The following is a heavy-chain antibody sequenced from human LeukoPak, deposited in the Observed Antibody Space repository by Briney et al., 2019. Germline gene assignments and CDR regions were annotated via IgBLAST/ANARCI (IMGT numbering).Heavy chain of an antibody. CDR2: INHSGST. CDR3: ARDDFWSGYSRAYAFDI. J-gene: IGHJ3*02. V-gene: IGHV4-34*01. CDR1: GGSFSGYY. Sequence: PSETLSLTCAVYGGSFSGYYWSWIRQPPGKGLEWIGEINHSGSTNYNPSLKSRVTISVDTSKNQFSLKLSSVTAADTAVYYCARDDFWSGYSRAYAFDIWGQGTMVTVS. D-gene: IGHD3-3*01.